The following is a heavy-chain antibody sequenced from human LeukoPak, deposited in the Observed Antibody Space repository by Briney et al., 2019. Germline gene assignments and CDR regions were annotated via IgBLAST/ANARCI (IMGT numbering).Heavy chain of an antibody. V-gene: IGHV3-30*02. CDR2: MRYDGSNR. Sequence: GGSLRLSCAASGFTFSSYGMHWVRQAPGKGLEWVAFMRYDGSNRNYADSVKGRFTISRDNSKNTLYLQMNSLRAEDTAVYYCAKDTVKVTTIRRVPHYMDVWGKGTTVTISS. CDR3: AKDTVKVTTIRRVPHYMDV. D-gene: IGHD5-12*01. J-gene: IGHJ6*03. CDR1: GFTFSSYG.